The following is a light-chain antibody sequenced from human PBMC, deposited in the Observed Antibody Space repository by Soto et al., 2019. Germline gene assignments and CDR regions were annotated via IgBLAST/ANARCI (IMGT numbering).Light chain of an antibody. V-gene: IGKV1-5*03. CDR2: KAS. Sequence: PSTLSGSVGDRVTITCRASQTISSWLAWYQQKPGKAPKLLIYKASTLKNGVPSRFSGSGSGTDFTLTSSSLQPEDFATYYCQQSYSTPPTFGQGTKVDIK. J-gene: IGKJ1*01. CDR1: QTISSW. CDR3: QQSYSTPPT.